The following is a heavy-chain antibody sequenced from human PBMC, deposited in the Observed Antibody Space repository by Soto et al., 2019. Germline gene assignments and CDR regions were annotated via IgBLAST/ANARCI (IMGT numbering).Heavy chain of an antibody. Sequence: PSETLSLTCTVSGGSISSYYWSWIRQPPGKGLEWIGSIYYSGSTNYNPSLNSRVTVSVDTSKNQFSLKVTSVTAADTAVYYCARLHGYCISSSCHGHYAMDVWGQGTSVTGSS. CDR1: GGSISSYY. CDR2: IYYSGST. J-gene: IGHJ6*02. CDR3: ARLHGYCISSSCHGHYAMDV. D-gene: IGHD2-2*01. V-gene: IGHV4-59*08.